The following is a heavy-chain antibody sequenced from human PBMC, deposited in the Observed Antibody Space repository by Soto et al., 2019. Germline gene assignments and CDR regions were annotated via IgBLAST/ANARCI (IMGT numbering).Heavy chain of an antibody. J-gene: IGHJ1*01. CDR3: ARGGAYYDILTGYPKHKAGKQEYFQH. D-gene: IGHD3-9*01. CDR1: GGSFSGYY. V-gene: IGHV4-34*01. CDR2: INHSGST. Sequence: SETLSLTCAVYGGSFSGYYWSWIRQPPGKGLEWIGEINHSGSTNYNPSLKSRVTISVDTSKNQFSLKLSSVTAADTAVYYCARGGAYYDILTGYPKHKAGKQEYFQHWGQGTLVTVSS.